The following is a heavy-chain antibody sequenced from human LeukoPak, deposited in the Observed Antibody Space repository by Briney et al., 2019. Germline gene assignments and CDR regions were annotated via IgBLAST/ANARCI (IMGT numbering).Heavy chain of an antibody. CDR1: GGSFSGYY. J-gene: IGHJ4*02. D-gene: IGHD6-19*01. Sequence: SETLSLTCAVYGGSFSGYYWSWIRQPPGKGLEWIGSIYYSGSTYYNPSLPSLKSRVTMSVDRSKNQFSLRLNSVTAADTGVYYCASGSHYGYSSGWLYYWGQGTLVTVSS. V-gene: IGHV4-34*01. CDR3: ASGSHYGYSSGWLYY. CDR2: IYYSGST.